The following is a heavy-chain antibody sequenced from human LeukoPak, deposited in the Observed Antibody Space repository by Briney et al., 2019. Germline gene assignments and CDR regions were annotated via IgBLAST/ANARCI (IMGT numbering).Heavy chain of an antibody. CDR2: ISSTGGST. V-gene: IGHV3-23*01. Sequence: GGSLRLSCAVSGLTFSRYAMSWARQAPGKGLEWVAAISSTGGSTYYADSVKGRFTISRDNSKNTLNLQMNSLRAEDTAVYYCSSLLGGSYSYYYGMDVWGQGTTVTVS. CDR3: SSLLGGSYSYYYGMDV. D-gene: IGHD1-26*01. CDR1: GLTFSRYA. J-gene: IGHJ6*02.